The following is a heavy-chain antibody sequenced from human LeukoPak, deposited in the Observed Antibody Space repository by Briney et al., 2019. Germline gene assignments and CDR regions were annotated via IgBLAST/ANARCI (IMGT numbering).Heavy chain of an antibody. J-gene: IGHJ6*02. CDR2: ISWNSATI. V-gene: IGHV3-9*01. D-gene: IGHD1-26*01. CDR1: GFTFDDYA. Sequence: PGGSLRLSCAASGFTFDDYAMHWVRQTPGKGLEWVSHISWNSATIEYADSVKGRFTISRDNAKNSLYLQMNSLRAEDTAVYYCARESSGSPRYYGMDVWGQGTTVTVSS. CDR3: ARESSGSPRYYGMDV.